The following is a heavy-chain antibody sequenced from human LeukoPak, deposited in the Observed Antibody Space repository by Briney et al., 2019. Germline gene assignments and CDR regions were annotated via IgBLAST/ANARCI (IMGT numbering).Heavy chain of an antibody. CDR3: ARGGLAFDY. CDR2: IGSRSSTI. Sequence: GGSLRLSCTASGFTFGDYVMSWVRQAPGKGLEWVSYIGSRSSTIYYADSVKGRFTISRDNAKNSLYLQMNSLRAEDTAVYYCARGGLAFDYWGQGTLVTVSS. V-gene: IGHV3-48*04. CDR1: GFTFGDYV. J-gene: IGHJ4*02. D-gene: IGHD3-16*01.